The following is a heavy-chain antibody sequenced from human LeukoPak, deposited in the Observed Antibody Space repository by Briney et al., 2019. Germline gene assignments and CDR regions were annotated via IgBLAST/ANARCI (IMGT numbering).Heavy chain of an antibody. CDR3: ARGLASGWPTYYYYYYGMDV. CDR2: MNPNSGNT. D-gene: IGHD6-19*01. CDR1: GYTFTSYD. V-gene: IGHV1-8*01. J-gene: IGHJ6*02. Sequence: ASVTVSCKASGYTFTSYDINWVRQATGQGLEWMGWMNPNSGNTGYAQKFQGRVTMTRNTSISTAYMELSSLRSEDTAVYYCARGLASGWPTYYYYYYGMDVWGQGTTVTVSS.